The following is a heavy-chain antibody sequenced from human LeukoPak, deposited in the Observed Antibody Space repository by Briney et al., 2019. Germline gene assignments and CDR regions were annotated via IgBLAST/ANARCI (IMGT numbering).Heavy chain of an antibody. V-gene: IGHV3-30*02. J-gene: IGHJ4*02. CDR1: GFTFSSYS. CDR3: TSAANDY. D-gene: IGHD2-2*01. Sequence: GGSLRLSCAASGFTFSSYSMNWVRQAPGKGLEWVSFIRNDGSKKYDADSVKGRFTISRDNSKNTLYLQMNNLRAEDTAVYYCTSAANDYWGQGTLVTVSS. CDR2: IRNDGSKK.